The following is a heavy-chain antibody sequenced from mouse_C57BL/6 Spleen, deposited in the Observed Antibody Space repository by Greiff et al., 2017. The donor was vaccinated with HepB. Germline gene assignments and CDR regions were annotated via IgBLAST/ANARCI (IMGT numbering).Heavy chain of an antibody. V-gene: IGHV3-6*01. CDR3: ARGVGAWFAY. Sequence: DVQLQESGPGLVKPSQSLSLTCSVTGYSITSGYYWNWIRQFPGNKLEWMGYISYDGSNNYNPSLKNRISITRDTSKNQFFLKLNSVTTEDTATYYCARGVGAWFAYWGQGTLVTVSA. CDR1: GYSITSGYY. D-gene: IGHD1-1*01. CDR2: ISYDGSN. J-gene: IGHJ3*01.